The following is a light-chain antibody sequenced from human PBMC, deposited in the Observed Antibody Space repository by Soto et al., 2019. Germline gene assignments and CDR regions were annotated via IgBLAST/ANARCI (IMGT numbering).Light chain of an antibody. CDR1: SSDVGGSNY. V-gene: IGLV2-14*01. CDR3: SSYTTNITLRYV. Sequence: QSVLTQPASVSGSPGQSTTISCSGTSSDVGGSNYVSWYQHHPGKAPKLMIYEVDNRPSGVSDRFSGSKSGNTASLTISGLQAEDEADYFCSSYTTNITLRYVFGTGTKVTVL. J-gene: IGLJ1*01. CDR2: EVD.